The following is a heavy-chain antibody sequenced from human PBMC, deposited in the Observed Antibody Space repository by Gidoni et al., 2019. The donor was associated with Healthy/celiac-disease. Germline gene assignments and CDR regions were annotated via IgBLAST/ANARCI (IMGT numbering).Heavy chain of an antibody. V-gene: IGHV3-33*01. J-gene: IGHJ3*01. CDR3: ARGDFWSGYTH. CDR2: IMNDGSNK. CDR1: GFTFSSYG. D-gene: IGHD3-3*01. Sequence: QVQLVDSGGGVVQPGRSLSLSCAASGFTFSSYGMHGVRQAPGKGLEWVAVIMNDGSNKYYADSVKGRFTISRENSKNTLYLQMNSLRAEDTAVYYCARGDFWSGYTHWGQGTMVTVSS.